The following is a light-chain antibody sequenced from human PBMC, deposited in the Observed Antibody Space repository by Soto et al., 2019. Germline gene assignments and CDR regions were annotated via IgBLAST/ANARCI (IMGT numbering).Light chain of an antibody. CDR1: SSDVGTQNY. V-gene: IGLV2-14*01. CDR3: LSYTSSYTVV. Sequence: QSALTQPASVSGSPGQSITISCTGSSSDVGTQNYVSWYQQHPDKAPKLMIYEVSDRPSGVSNRFSGTKSGNTASLTISGVQAEDEAVYYCLSYTSSYTVVFGGGTKVTVL. J-gene: IGLJ2*01. CDR2: EVS.